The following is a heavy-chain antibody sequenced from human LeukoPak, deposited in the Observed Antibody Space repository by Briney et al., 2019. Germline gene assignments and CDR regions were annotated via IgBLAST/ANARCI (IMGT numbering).Heavy chain of an antibody. V-gene: IGHV1-69*04. J-gene: IGHJ4*02. CDR1: GGTFSSYT. Sequence: SVKLSCKASGGTFSSYTISWVRHAPGQGLELMGRIIPMLGIANYAQTSQGRVTITADKSTSTAYIELRSLRSEDTAVYYCARDLPGRWLRLAWSQGTLVTVSS. CDR2: IIPMLGIA. CDR3: ARDLPGRWLRLA. D-gene: IGHD5-24*01.